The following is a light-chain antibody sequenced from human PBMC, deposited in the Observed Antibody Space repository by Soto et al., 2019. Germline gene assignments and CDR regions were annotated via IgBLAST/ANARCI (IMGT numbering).Light chain of an antibody. CDR2: GTT. CDR1: SSDIGSYNL. V-gene: IGLV2-23*01. CDR3: ASHAGRSNPVI. J-gene: IGLJ2*01. Sequence: QSALTQPASVSGSPGQSITISCTGTSSDIGSYNLVSWYQQHPGKAPKLMIYGTTKRPSGVSNRFSGSKSGNTASLTISGLQAEDEADYFCASHAGRSNPVIFGGGTKVTVL.